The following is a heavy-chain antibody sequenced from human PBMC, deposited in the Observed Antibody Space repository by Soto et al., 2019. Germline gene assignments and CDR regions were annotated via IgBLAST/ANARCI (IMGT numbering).Heavy chain of an antibody. Sequence: PSETLSLTCTVSGGSISSYYWSWIRQPPGKGLEWIGYIYYSGSTNYNPSLKSRVTISVDTSKNQFSLKLSSVTAADTAVYYCARSIAAHPDNWFDPWGQGTLVTVSS. D-gene: IGHD6-6*01. CDR2: IYYSGST. J-gene: IGHJ5*02. CDR1: GGSISSYY. CDR3: ARSIAAHPDNWFDP. V-gene: IGHV4-59*01.